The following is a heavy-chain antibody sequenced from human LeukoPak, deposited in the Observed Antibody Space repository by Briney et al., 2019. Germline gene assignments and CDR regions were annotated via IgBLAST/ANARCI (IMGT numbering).Heavy chain of an antibody. J-gene: IGHJ5*02. CDR3: ARDPTYCSSTSCYMANWFDP. Sequence: PGGSLRLSCAASGFTFSSYAMHWVRQAPGKGLEWVAVISYDGSNKNYADSVKGRFTISRDNSKNTLYLQVNSLRAEDTAVYYCARDPTYCSSTSCYMANWFDPWGQGTLVTVSS. CDR1: GFTFSSYA. CDR2: ISYDGSNK. V-gene: IGHV3-30*01. D-gene: IGHD2-2*02.